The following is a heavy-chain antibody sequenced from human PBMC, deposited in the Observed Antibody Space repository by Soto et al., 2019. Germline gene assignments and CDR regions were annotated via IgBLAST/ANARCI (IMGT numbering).Heavy chain of an antibody. J-gene: IGHJ5*02. CDR3: SRDLGWPAARFDP. CDR2: IWYDGSDK. V-gene: IGHV3-33*01. CDR1: GFTFRNHV. D-gene: IGHD2-2*01. Sequence: GGSLRLSCAASGFTFRNHVMHWVRLAPGKGLEWGAVIWYDGSDKYYADSVKGRFTISRDNSKNTLYLQMNNLRGDDTAVYYCSRDLGWPAARFDPWGQGTLVTVSS.